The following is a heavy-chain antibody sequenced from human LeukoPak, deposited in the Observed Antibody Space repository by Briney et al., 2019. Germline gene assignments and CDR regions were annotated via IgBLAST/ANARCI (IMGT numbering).Heavy chain of an antibody. Sequence: GGSLRLSCAASGFTFSNYDMNWVRQAPGKGLEWVANIKQDGSEKYYVDSVKGRFTISRDNAKNSLYLQMNSLRSDDTAVYYCARAEVVPAAKGAYFQHWGQGTLVTVSS. V-gene: IGHV3-7*03. CDR2: IKQDGSEK. CDR1: GFTFSNYD. J-gene: IGHJ1*01. CDR3: ARAEVVPAAKGAYFQH. D-gene: IGHD2-2*01.